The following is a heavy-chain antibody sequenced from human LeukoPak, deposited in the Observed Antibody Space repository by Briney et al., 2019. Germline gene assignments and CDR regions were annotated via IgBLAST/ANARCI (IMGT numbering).Heavy chain of an antibody. CDR1: GYTLTAYY. D-gene: IGHD2-15*01. V-gene: IGHV1-2*02. Sequence: ASVKVSCKASGYTLTAYYMHWVRQAPGQGLEWMGWINPNSGATNYAQKFQGRVTMTRDTSISTAYMELSRLISDDTAVYYCARVSQSRVVAAFDIWDQGTMVTVSS. J-gene: IGHJ3*02. CDR2: INPNSGAT. CDR3: ARVSQSRVVAAFDI.